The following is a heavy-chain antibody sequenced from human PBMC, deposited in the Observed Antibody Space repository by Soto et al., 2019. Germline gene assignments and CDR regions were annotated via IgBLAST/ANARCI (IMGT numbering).Heavy chain of an antibody. CDR2: INAANDNT. CDR3: ARDKTESGQDHEWLLDHNWFDP. Sequence: ASVKRSFKASGSSITTYPIHWVRQAPDQRLDWRRWINAANDNTKYSQKLQGRLTITRDTSARTAYMELSSLRSEDTAVYYCARDKTESGQDHEWLLDHNWFDPLGQGSLVTVTS. CDR1: GSSITTYP. D-gene: IGHD3-3*01. V-gene: IGHV1-3*01. J-gene: IGHJ5*02.